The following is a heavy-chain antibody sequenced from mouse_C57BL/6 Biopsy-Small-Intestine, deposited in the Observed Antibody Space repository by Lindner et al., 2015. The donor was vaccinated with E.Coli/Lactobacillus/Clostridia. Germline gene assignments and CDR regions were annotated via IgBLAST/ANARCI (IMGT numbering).Heavy chain of an antibody. CDR1: GYSFTGYS. Sequence: VQLQESGPELVKPGTSVKMSCKASGYSFTGYSMHWVKQSHGKSLEWIGYSDPYNGATTYNQKFKGKATLTVDKSSSTAYMQLNSLTSEDSAVYYCARRGELAWFAYWGQGTLVTVSA. CDR3: ARRGELAWFAY. CDR2: SDPYNGAT. V-gene: IGHV1S135*01. J-gene: IGHJ3*01.